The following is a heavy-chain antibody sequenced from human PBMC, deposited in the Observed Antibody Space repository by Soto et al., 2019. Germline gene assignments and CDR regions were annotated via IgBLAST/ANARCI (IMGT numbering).Heavy chain of an antibody. CDR1: GLTFSSNS. Sequence: EVQLLESGGGLVQPGGSLRLSCEVSGLTFSSNSMSWVRQAPGKGLEWISTFTASGATYYADSVKGRFTISRDNSKNTLLLQMNRLRAEDTAIYYCAKLTDSWGQGTLVTVSS. CDR2: FTASGAT. D-gene: IGHD3-9*01. J-gene: IGHJ4*02. CDR3: AKLTDS. V-gene: IGHV3-23*01.